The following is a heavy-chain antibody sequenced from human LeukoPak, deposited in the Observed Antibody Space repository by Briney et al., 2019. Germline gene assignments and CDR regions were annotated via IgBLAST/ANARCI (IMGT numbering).Heavy chain of an antibody. CDR3: AREGLHYGMDV. CDR1: GGTFSNYA. Sequence: SVKVSCKASGGTFSNYAITWVRQAPGQGLEWMGGIIPIFGTASYAQKFQGRVTITADESTSTAYMEVSSLRSEDTAVYYCAREGLHYGMDVWGKGTTVTVSS. J-gene: IGHJ6*04. V-gene: IGHV1-69*13. CDR2: IIPIFGTA. D-gene: IGHD3/OR15-3a*01.